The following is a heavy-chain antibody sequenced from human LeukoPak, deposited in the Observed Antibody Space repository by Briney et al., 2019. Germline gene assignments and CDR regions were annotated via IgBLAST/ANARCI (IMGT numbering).Heavy chain of an antibody. D-gene: IGHD6-13*01. CDR1: GYSFTSYW. V-gene: IGHV5-10-1*01. CDR2: IDPSDSYT. CDR3: AIGLFSSSWCFDY. Sequence: GGSLKISCKGSGYSFTSYWISWVRQMPGKGLEWMGRIDPSDSYTNYSPSFQGHVTISADKSISIAYLQWSSLKASDTAIYYCAIGLFSSSWCFDYWGQGTRVPVSS. J-gene: IGHJ4*02.